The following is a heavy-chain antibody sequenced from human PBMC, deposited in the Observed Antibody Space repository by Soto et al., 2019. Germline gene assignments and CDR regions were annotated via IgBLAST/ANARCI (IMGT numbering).Heavy chain of an antibody. J-gene: IGHJ5*02. V-gene: IGHV4-31*11. CDR2: IHYSGRT. Sequence: QVQLQEAGPGLVKPSQTLSLTCAVSGGSITSGAYYWTWIRQHPGKGLEWIAYIHYSGRTSYNPSLKSRVTISVDTSNNQFSLKLSSVTAADTAVYYCARYYFDSSGYSNCFDPWGQGTLVTVSS. CDR3: ARYYFDSSGYSNCFDP. D-gene: IGHD3-22*01. CDR1: GGSITSGAYY.